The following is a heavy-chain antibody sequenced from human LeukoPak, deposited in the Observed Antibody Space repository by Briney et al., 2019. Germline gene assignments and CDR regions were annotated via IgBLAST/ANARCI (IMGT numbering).Heavy chain of an antibody. Sequence: SETLSLTCTASGGSISSYYWSWIRQPAGKGLEWIGRIYTSGTTNYNPSLKSRVTMSVDTSKNQFSLRLSSVTAADTAVYYCARVQGVTETLYYFDYWGQGTLVTVSP. D-gene: IGHD2-21*02. J-gene: IGHJ4*02. CDR2: IYTSGTT. V-gene: IGHV4-4*07. CDR3: ARVQGVTETLYYFDY. CDR1: GGSISSYY.